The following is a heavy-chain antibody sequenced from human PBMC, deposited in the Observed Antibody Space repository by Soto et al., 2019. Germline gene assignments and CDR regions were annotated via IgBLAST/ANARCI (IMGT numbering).Heavy chain of an antibody. CDR3: ARVHDFSSGYDNDYYYYYMDV. V-gene: IGHV3-11*01. Sequence: VGSLTLLCAASRFPFCHYHMSWIRQAPGKGLEWVSYISSSGSTIYYADSVKGRFTISRENAKNSLYLQINSLRAEDTAVYYCARVHDFSSGYDNDYYYYYMDVWGKGTTVTVSS. CDR2: ISSSGSTI. CDR1: RFPFCHYH. J-gene: IGHJ6*03. D-gene: IGHD3-3*01.